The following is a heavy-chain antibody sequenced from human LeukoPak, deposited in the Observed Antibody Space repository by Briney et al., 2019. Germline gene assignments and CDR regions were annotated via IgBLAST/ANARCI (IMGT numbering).Heavy chain of an antibody. CDR2: IIPIFGTA. D-gene: IGHD2-2*01. V-gene: IGHV1-69*13. CDR3: ALKTYQLLRNDAFDI. CDR1: GGTFSSYA. Sequence: SVKVSCKASGGTFSSYAISWVRQAPGQGLEWMGGIIPIFGTANHAQKFQGRVTITADESTSTAYMELSSLRSEDTAVYYCALKTYQLLRNDAFDIWGQGTMVTVSS. J-gene: IGHJ3*02.